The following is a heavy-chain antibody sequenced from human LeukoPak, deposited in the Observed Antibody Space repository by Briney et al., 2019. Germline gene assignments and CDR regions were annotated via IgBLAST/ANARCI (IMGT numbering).Heavy chain of an antibody. Sequence: SETLSLTCAVYGGSFSGYYWSWIRQPPGKGLEWIGEINHSGSTNYNPSLKSRVTISVDTSKNQFSLKLSSVTAADTAVYYCARGTGYSSSWPLRGGYYYYYMDVWGKGTTVTVSS. D-gene: IGHD6-13*01. CDR1: GGSFSGYY. CDR3: ARGTGYSSSWPLRGGYYYYYMDV. V-gene: IGHV4-34*01. J-gene: IGHJ6*03. CDR2: INHSGST.